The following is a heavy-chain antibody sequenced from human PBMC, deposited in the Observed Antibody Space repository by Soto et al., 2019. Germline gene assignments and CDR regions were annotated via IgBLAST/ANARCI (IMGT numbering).Heavy chain of an antibody. J-gene: IGHJ4*02. Sequence: QVQLVQSGPEVKKPGASVKVSCKASGYIFTTFGISWVRQSPGQGLERMGWIGANSRDTNYAQSLQGRVTMTTHRATNTAYLELRSLQSDDTAIYYCARDISYGSETAYGHCGQGTLVTGSS. CDR3: ARDISYGSETAYGH. CDR1: GYIFTTFG. V-gene: IGHV1-18*01. D-gene: IGHD3-10*01. CDR2: IGANSRDT.